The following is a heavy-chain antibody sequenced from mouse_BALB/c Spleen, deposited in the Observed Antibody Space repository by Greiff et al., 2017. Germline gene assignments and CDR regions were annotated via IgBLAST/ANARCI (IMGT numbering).Heavy chain of an antibody. CDR3: AREDGTRSFDY. CDR1: GYTFTDYW. D-gene: IGHD4-1*01. CDR2: IDTSDSYT. V-gene: IGHV1-69*01. Sequence: QVQLQQPGAELVMPGASVKMSCKASGYTFTDYWMHWVKQRPGQGLEWIGAIDTSDSYTSYNQKFKGKATLTVDESSSTAYMQLSSLTSEDSAVYYCAREDGTRSFDYWGQGTTLTVSS. J-gene: IGHJ2*01.